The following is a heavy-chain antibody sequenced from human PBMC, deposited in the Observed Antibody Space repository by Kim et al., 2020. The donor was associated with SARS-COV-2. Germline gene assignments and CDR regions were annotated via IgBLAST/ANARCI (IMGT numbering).Heavy chain of an antibody. CDR3: ARCIAVAGSTPFDY. D-gene: IGHD6-19*01. CDR1: GFTFSSYA. Sequence: GGSLRLSCAASGFTFSSYAMHWVRQAPGKGLEWVAVISYDGSNKYYADPVKGRFTISRDNSKNTLYLQMNSLRAEDTAVYYCARCIAVAGSTPFDYWGQGTLVTVSS. J-gene: IGHJ4*02. V-gene: IGHV3-30*14. CDR2: ISYDGSNK.